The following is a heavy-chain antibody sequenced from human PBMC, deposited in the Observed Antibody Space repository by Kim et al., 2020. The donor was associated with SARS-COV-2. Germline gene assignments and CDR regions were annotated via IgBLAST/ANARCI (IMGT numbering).Heavy chain of an antibody. V-gene: IGHV3-33*01. Sequence: YDAAAVQGRFTTPRDNSKNTLYLQVNSLRAEDTAVYYCARVLVFYYYGMDVWGQGTTVTVSS. D-gene: IGHD2-8*01. J-gene: IGHJ6*02. CDR3: ARVLVFYYYGMDV.